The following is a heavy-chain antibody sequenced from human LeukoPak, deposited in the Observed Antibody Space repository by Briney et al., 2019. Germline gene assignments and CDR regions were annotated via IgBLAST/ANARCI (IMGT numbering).Heavy chain of an antibody. V-gene: IGHV3-7*01. CDR2: IRQDGSEK. CDR1: GFIICSYW. Sequence: GGSLRLSCVASGFIICSYWMSWVRQAAGKGLEWVANIRQDGSEKYYVDSMKGRLTISRDNAKNSLYLQMNNLTAADTAIYYCARAGYYGDDAFDLWGQGTRVTVSS. CDR3: ARAGYYGDDAFDL. J-gene: IGHJ3*01. D-gene: IGHD2/OR15-2a*01.